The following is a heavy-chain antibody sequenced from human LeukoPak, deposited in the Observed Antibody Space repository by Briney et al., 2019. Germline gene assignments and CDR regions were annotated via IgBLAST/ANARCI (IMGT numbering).Heavy chain of an antibody. CDR3: ARDQGSGWFGYYYYYMDV. V-gene: IGHV1-69*13. CDR1: GYTFTGYY. Sequence: ASVKVSCKASGYTFTGYYMHWVRQAPGQGLEWMGGIIPIFGTANYAQKFQGRVTITADESTSTAYMELSSLRSEDTAVYYCARDQGSGWFGYYYYYMDVWGKGTTVTVSS. J-gene: IGHJ6*03. D-gene: IGHD6-19*01. CDR2: IIPIFGTA.